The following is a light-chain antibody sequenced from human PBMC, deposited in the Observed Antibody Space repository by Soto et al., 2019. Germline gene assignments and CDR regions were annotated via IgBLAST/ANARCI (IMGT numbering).Light chain of an antibody. CDR3: QKFNAVPT. J-gene: IGKJ4*01. V-gene: IGKV1-27*01. CDR2: AAS. CDR1: QAISNY. Sequence: DIQMTQSPSSLSASVGDRVTITCRASQAISNYLAWYQQKPGKVPTLLIYAASTLQSGVPSRFSGSGSGPDFTLTISSLQPEDAATYYCQKFNAVPTFGGGTKVEI.